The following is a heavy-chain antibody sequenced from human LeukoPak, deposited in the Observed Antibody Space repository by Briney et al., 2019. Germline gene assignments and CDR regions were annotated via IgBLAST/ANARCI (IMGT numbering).Heavy chain of an antibody. V-gene: IGHV4-34*01. Sequence: KTSETLSLTCAVYGGSFSGYYWSWIRQPPGKGLEWMGEINHSGSTNYNPSLKSRVTISVDTSKNQFSLKLSSVTAADTAVYYCARGLYYYGSGSYSPTYYFDYWGQGTLVTVSS. CDR1: GGSFSGYY. D-gene: IGHD3-10*01. CDR3: ARGLYYYGSGSYSPTYYFDY. CDR2: INHSGST. J-gene: IGHJ4*02.